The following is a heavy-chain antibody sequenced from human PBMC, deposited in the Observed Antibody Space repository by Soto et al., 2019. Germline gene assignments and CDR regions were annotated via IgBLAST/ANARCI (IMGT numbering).Heavy chain of an antibody. CDR3: ARPHGDFWSGHYRPLGWFDP. J-gene: IGHJ5*02. Sequence: SETLSLTCTVSGGSISSSSYYWGWIRQPPGKGLEWIGSIYYSGSTYYNPSLKSRVTIFVDTSKNQFSLKLSSVTAADTAVYYCARPHGDFWSGHYRPLGWFDPWGQGTLVTVSS. V-gene: IGHV4-39*01. D-gene: IGHD3-3*01. CDR1: GGSISSSSYY. CDR2: IYYSGST.